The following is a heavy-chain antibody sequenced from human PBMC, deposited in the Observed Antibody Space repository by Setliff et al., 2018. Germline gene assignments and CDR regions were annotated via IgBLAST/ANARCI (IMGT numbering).Heavy chain of an antibody. D-gene: IGHD1-26*01. J-gene: IGHJ4*02. CDR3: ARSLVGATYSVYFDY. Sequence: ASVKVSCKASGYTFSGYYLHWVRQAPGQGPEWMGWINPNAGGTNYAQKFQGRVTMTGDTSISTAYMELARLTSDDTAIYYCARSLVGATYSVYFDYWGQGALVTVSS. CDR2: INPNAGGT. V-gene: IGHV1-2*02. CDR1: GYTFSGYY.